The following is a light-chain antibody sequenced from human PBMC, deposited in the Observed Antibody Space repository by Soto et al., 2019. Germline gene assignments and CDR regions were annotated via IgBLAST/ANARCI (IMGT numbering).Light chain of an antibody. Sequence: EIVMTQSPATLSVSPGERATLSCRAIQSVSSNLAWYQQKPGQAPRLLIYGASTRATGIPARFSGSGSGTDFTLTISRLEPEDFAVYYCQQYGSNWPPSTCGQGTRLEIK. CDR3: QQYGSNWPPST. CDR2: GAS. CDR1: QSVSSN. V-gene: IGKV3-15*01. J-gene: IGKJ5*01.